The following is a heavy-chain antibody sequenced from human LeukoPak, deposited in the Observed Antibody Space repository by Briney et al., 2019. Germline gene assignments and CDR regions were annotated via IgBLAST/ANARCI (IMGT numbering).Heavy chain of an antibody. D-gene: IGHD6-6*01. V-gene: IGHV1-2*02. CDR1: GYTFTGYY. CDR2: INPNSGGT. Sequence: ASVKVSCKASGYTFTGYYMHWVRQAPGQGLEWMGWINPNSGGTNYAQKFQGRVTMTRDTSISTAYMELSRLRSDDTAVYYCARAFIAAPYAFDIWGQGTMVTVSS. CDR3: ARAFIAAPYAFDI. J-gene: IGHJ3*02.